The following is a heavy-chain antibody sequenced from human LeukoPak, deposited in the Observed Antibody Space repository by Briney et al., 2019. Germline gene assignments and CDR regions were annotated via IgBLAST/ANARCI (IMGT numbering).Heavy chain of an antibody. J-gene: IGHJ4*02. D-gene: IGHD2-15*01. CDR2: LSGSGAST. CDR1: GFTFSSYA. Sequence: GGSLTLSCAASGFTFSSYAMSWVRQAPGKGLEWVSTLSGSGASTSYADSVKGRFTISRDNAKNTLDLQMNSLRAEDTARYYCAKQKGYCSGGSCYYSDYWGQGTLVTVSS. CDR3: AKQKGYCSGGSCYYSDY. V-gene: IGHV3-23*01.